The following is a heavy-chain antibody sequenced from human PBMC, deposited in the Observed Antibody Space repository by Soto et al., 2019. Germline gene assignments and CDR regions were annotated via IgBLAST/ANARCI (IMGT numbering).Heavy chain of an antibody. CDR2: IYHSGST. D-gene: IGHD6-13*01. Sequence: SETLSLTCAVSGGSIGSRNWWSWVRQPPGKGLEWIGEIYHSGSTNYNPSLKSRVTISVDKSKNQFSLKLSSVTAADTAVYYCARRVAAAENYYYYGMVVWGQGTTVTVSS. V-gene: IGHV4-4*02. CDR3: ARRVAAAENYYYYGMVV. J-gene: IGHJ6*02. CDR1: GGSIGSRNW.